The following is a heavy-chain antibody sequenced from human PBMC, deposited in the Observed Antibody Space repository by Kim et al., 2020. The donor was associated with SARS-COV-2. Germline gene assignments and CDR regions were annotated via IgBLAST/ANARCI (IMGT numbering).Heavy chain of an antibody. CDR2: VYSSAST. J-gene: IGHJ5*02. V-gene: IGHV4-4*08. CDR3: AGGGGWLTGS. CDR1: GGSISNYY. Sequence: SETLSLTCTVSGGSISNYYWNWIRQAPGKGLEWIGNVYSSASTNYNPSLKSRVTISVDTSKDQFSLKLNSVTAADTAVYYCAGGGGWLTGSWGPGTLVT. D-gene: IGHD2-15*01.